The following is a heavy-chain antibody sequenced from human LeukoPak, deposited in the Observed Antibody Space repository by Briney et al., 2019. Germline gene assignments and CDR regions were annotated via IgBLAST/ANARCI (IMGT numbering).Heavy chain of an antibody. CDR2: ISGWGDST. D-gene: IGHD3-10*01. V-gene: IGHV3-23*01. Sequence: PGGTLRLSCAASGFTFSTYGMSWVRQAPGKGLEWVSTISGWGDSTHYANSVKGRFTISRDNSKNTLYLQMNSLRAEDTAVYYCASEVVLWFGELVDYWGQGTLVTVSS. CDR3: ASEVVLWFGELVDY. J-gene: IGHJ4*02. CDR1: GFTFSTYG.